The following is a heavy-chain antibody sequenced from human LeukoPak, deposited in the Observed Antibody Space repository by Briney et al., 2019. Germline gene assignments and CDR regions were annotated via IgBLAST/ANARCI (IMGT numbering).Heavy chain of an antibody. CDR3: ARGPYSTTGSYSHYPFDY. J-gene: IGHJ4*02. Sequence: ASVKVSCKASGGTFTNNAVSWARQAPGQGLEWMAGIIPILGTPNYAQKFQGRLTITTDETTSTAYMELSSLRSEDTAVYYCARGPYSTTGSYSHYPFDYWGQGTLVTVSS. V-gene: IGHV1-69*05. CDR1: GGTFTNNA. CDR2: IIPILGTP. D-gene: IGHD3-10*01.